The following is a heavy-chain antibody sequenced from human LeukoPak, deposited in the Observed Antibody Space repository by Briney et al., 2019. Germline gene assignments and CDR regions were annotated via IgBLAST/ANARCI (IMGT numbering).Heavy chain of an antibody. D-gene: IGHD3-22*01. J-gene: IGHJ5*02. CDR3: AREWSGYYYDSSGYYSNWFDP. CDR2: IIPILGMS. V-gene: IGHV1-69*04. Sequence: SVKVSCKASGGTFSSYAISWVRQAPGQGLEWMGRIIPILGMSNYAQKFQGRVTITADKSTSTAYMELSSLRSEDTAVYYCAREWSGYYYDSSGYYSNWFDPWGQGTLVTVSS. CDR1: GGTFSSYA.